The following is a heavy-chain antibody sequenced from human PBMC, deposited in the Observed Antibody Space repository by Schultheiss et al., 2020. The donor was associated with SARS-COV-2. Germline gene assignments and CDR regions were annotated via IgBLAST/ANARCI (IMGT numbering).Heavy chain of an antibody. CDR3: AKRYSSSWFDY. J-gene: IGHJ5*01. Sequence: GESLKISCAASGFTFSSYAMHWVRQAPGKGLEYVSAISSNGGSTYYANSVKGRFTISRDNSKNTLYLQMGSLRAEDMAVYYCAKRYSSSWFDYWGQGTLVTVSS. D-gene: IGHD6-13*01. CDR1: GFTFSSYA. CDR2: ISSNGGST. V-gene: IGHV3-64*01.